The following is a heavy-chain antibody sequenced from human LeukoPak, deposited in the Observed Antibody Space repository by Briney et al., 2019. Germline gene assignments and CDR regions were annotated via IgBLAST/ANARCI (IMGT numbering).Heavy chain of an antibody. V-gene: IGHV5-51*01. CDR2: IYPRDSRT. CDR1: GYSFSSYW. J-gene: IGHJ4*02. D-gene: IGHD2-2*01. Sequence: GESLKISCKGSGYSFSSYWIAWVRQMPGKGLEWMGVIYPRDSRTTYSPSFQDHVTISADKSISTAYLQWTSLKASDTAMYYCARHLSDITSSPNYWGPGTLVTASS. CDR3: ARHLSDITSSPNY.